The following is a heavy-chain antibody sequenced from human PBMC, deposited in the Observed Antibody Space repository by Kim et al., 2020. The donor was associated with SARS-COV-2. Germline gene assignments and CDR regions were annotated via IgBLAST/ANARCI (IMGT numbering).Heavy chain of an antibody. CDR3: ARDRQGTMVRGKYGMDV. Sequence: GKGRFTISRDNAKNSLYLQMNSLRAEDTAVYYCARDRQGTMVRGKYGMDVWGQGTTVTVSS. V-gene: IGHV3-21*01. D-gene: IGHD3-10*01. J-gene: IGHJ6*02.